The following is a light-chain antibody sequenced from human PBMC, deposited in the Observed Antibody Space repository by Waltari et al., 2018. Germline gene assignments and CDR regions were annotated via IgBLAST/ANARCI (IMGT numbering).Light chain of an antibody. V-gene: IGKV1-17*01. CDR1: QGISSY. CDR2: AAS. Sequence: DIQMTQSPSSLSASVGDTVTITCRASQGISSYLNWFQQKPGKAPKLLIYAASSLESGVPSRFSGSGSVTEFTLTISSLQPEYFAAYYCLQHNSYPFTFGPGTKLDIK. J-gene: IGKJ3*01. CDR3: LQHNSYPFT.